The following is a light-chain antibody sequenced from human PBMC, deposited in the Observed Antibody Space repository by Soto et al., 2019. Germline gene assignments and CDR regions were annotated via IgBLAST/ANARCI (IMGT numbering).Light chain of an antibody. V-gene: IGKV3-20*01. CDR1: QSVCSSS. CDR3: QQYDSSPLT. Sequence: EIVLTQSPGTPSLSPGERATLSCRASQSVCSSSLAWYQQKPGQAPRLLIYGASSRATGIPDRFSGSASGTDFTLTISRLEPEDFAVYYCQQYDSSPLTFGGGTKVEIK. CDR2: GAS. J-gene: IGKJ4*01.